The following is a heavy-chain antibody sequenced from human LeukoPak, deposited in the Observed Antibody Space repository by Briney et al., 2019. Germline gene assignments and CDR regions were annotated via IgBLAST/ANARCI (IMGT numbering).Heavy chain of an antibody. CDR1: GYTFTGYY. V-gene: IGHV1-2*02. Sequence: GASVKVSCKASGYTFTGYYMHWVRQAPGQGLEWMGWINPNSGGTNYAQRFQGRVTMTRDTSISTAYMELSRLRSDDTAVYYCARDPGPPHYYYYYYYMDVWGKGTTVTISS. J-gene: IGHJ6*03. CDR2: INPNSGGT. CDR3: ARDPGPPHYYYYYYYMDV.